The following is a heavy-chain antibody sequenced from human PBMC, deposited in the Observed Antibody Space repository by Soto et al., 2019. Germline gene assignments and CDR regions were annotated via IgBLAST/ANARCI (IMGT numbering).Heavy chain of an antibody. J-gene: IGHJ4*02. CDR2: ISAHNGNT. CDR3: ARGRYGDY. V-gene: IGHV1-18*01. D-gene: IGHD1-1*01. CDR1: GYTFTSYG. Sequence: QVHLVQSGAEVKKPGASVKVSCKASGYTFTSYGITWVRQAPGQGLEWMGWISAHNGNTDYAQKLQGRVIVTRDTSKSTAYMGLRSLISDDPAVYYCARGRYGDYWGQGALVTVSS.